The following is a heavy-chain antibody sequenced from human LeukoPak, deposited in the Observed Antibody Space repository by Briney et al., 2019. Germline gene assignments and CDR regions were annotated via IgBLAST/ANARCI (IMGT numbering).Heavy chain of an antibody. CDR2: ISSSSSYI. D-gene: IGHD3-10*01. J-gene: IGHJ4*02. V-gene: IGHV3-21*04. CDR1: GFTFSSYS. Sequence: NPGGSLRLSCAASGFTFSSYSMNWVRQAPGKGLEWVSSISSSSSYIYYADSVKGRFTISRDNSKNTLYLQMNSLRAEDTAVYYCAKVGGSGSYLPYYFDYWGQGTLVTVSS. CDR3: AKVGGSGSYLPYYFDY.